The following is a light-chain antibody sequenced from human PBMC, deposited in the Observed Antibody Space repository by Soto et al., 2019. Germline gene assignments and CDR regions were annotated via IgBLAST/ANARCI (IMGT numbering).Light chain of an antibody. CDR3: SSYTSSSTLEGV. CDR1: SSDVGGYNY. Sequence: QPALTQPASVSGSPGQSITISCTGTSSDVGGYNYVSWYQQHPGKAPKLMIYAVSNRPSGVSNRFSGSKSGNTASLTISGLQAEDEADYYCSSYTSSSTLEGVFGGGTRLTVL. J-gene: IGLJ2*01. CDR2: AVS. V-gene: IGLV2-14*01.